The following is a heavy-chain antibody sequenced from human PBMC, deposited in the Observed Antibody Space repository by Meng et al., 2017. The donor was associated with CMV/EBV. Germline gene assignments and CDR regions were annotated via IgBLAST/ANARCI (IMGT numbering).Heavy chain of an antibody. CDR2: ISWNSGSI. D-gene: IGHD3-3*01. Sequence: SLKISCAASGFTFDDYAMHWVRQAPGKGLEWVSGISWNSGSIGYADSVKGRFTISRDNAKNSLYLQMNSLRAEDTAAYYCARVFGYDFWSGYFDYWGQGTLVTVSS. V-gene: IGHV3-9*01. CDR3: ARVFGYDFWSGYFDY. J-gene: IGHJ4*02. CDR1: GFTFDDYA.